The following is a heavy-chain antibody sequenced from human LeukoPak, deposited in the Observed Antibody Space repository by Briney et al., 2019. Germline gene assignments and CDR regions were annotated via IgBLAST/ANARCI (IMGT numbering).Heavy chain of an antibody. Sequence: SETLFLTCAVYGGSFSGYYWSWIRQPPGKGLEWIGEINHSRSTNYNPSLKSRVTISVDTSKNQFSLKLSSVTAADTAVYYCARGSDLVTGTTGYDYWGQGTLVTVSS. J-gene: IGHJ4*02. CDR2: INHSRST. CDR1: GGSFSGYY. CDR3: ARGSDLVTGTTGYDY. V-gene: IGHV4-34*01. D-gene: IGHD1-7*01.